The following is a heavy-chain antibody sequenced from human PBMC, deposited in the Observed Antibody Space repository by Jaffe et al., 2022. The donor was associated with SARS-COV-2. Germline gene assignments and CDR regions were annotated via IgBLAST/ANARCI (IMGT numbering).Heavy chain of an antibody. J-gene: IGHJ5*02. V-gene: IGHV4-61*02. CDR3: AREGVKTGGWFDP. Sequence: QVQLQESGPGLVKPSQTLSLTCTVSGGSISSGSYYWSWIRQPAGKGLEWIGRIYTSGSTNYNPSLKSRVTISVDTSKNQFSLKLSSVTAADTAVYYCAREGVKTGGWFDPWGQGTLVTVSS. CDR2: IYTSGST. CDR1: GGSISSGSYY. D-gene: IGHD3-10*01.